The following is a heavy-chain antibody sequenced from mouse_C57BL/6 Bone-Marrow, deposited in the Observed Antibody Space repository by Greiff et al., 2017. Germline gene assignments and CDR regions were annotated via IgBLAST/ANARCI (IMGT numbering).Heavy chain of an antibody. CDR3: ASRRDDGYWAPFAY. V-gene: IGHV5-6*02. J-gene: IGHJ3*01. Sequence: EVKLMESGGDLVKPGGSLKLSCAASGFTFSSYGMSWVRQTPDKRLEWVATISSGGSYTNYPDSVKGRFTISRDNAKNTLYLQMSSLKSEDTAMYYCASRRDDGYWAPFAYWGQGTLVTVSA. CDR2: ISSGGSYT. CDR1: GFTFSSYG. D-gene: IGHD2-3*01.